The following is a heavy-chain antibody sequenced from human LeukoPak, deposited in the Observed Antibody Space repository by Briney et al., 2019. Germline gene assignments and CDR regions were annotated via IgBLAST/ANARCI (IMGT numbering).Heavy chain of an antibody. CDR2: ISAYNGNT. CDR1: GYTFTSYG. V-gene: IGHV1-18*01. CDR3: AXXXXXXTTDLYYYYGMDV. Sequence: ASVKVSCKASGYTFTSYGISWVRQAPGQGLEWMGWISAYNGNTNYAQKLQGRVTMTTDTSTSTAYMELRSLRSDDTAVYYCAXXXXXXTTDLYYYYGMDVWGQGTTATVSS. J-gene: IGHJ6*02. D-gene: IGHD1-26*01.